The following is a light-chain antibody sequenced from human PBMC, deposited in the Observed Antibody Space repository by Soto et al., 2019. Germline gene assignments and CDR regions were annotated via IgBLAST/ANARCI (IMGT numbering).Light chain of an antibody. J-gene: IGLJ1*01. CDR2: EVS. CDR1: SSDVGSYNR. CDR3: SSYTSSSTYV. V-gene: IGLV2-18*02. Sequence: QSALTQPPSVSGSXXQSVAISXXGTSSDVGSYNRVSWYQQPPGTAPKVMIYEVSNRPSGVPDRFSGSKSGNTASLTISGLQAEDEADYYCSSYTSSSTYVFGTGTKVTVL.